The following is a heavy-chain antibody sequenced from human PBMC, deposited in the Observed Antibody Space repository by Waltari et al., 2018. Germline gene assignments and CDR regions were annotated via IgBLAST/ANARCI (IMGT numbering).Heavy chain of an antibody. CDR2: IWYDGSNK. CDR1: GFTLSSYG. D-gene: IGHD3-22*01. Sequence: QVQLVESGGGVVQPGRSLRLSCAASGFTLSSYGMHWVRQAPGKGLEWVAVIWYDGSNKYYADSVKGRFTISRDNSKNTLYLQMNSLRAEDTAVYYCASELGSDSSGYYPYYFDYWGQGTLVTVSS. J-gene: IGHJ4*02. CDR3: ASELGSDSSGYYPYYFDY. V-gene: IGHV3-33*01.